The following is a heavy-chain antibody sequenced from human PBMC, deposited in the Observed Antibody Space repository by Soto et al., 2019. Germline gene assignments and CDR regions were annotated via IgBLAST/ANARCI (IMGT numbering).Heavy chain of an antibody. CDR3: ARVLGDYDEAQFDL. CDR1: GVSLSSANYY. V-gene: IGHV4-31*03. Sequence: QVQLQESGPGRVKSSETLSLSCTVSGVSLSSANYYWSWVRQNPARGLEWIGYIYNSGAPYYNPSLESRVTMSKDSCKNQFPLTLSSVTAAATAVYFCARVLGDYDEAQFDLWGEGTLVTVSS. CDR2: IYNSGAP. D-gene: IGHD4-17*01. J-gene: IGHJ4*02.